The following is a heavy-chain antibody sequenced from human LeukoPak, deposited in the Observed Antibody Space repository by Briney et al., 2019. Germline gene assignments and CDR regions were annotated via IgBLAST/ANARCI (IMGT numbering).Heavy chain of an antibody. CDR2: IYYSGST. Sequence: PSETLSLTCTVSGGSISSYYWSWIRQPPGKGLEWIGYIYYSGSTNYNPSLKSRVTISADTSKNQFSLKLSSVTAADTAVYYCAINSLGDSSGYDYWGQGTLVTVSS. V-gene: IGHV4-59*08. CDR3: AINSLGDSSGYDY. D-gene: IGHD3-22*01. J-gene: IGHJ4*02. CDR1: GGSISSYY.